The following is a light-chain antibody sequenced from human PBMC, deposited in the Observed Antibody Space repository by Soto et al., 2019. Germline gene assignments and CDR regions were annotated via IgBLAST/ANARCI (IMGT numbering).Light chain of an antibody. V-gene: IGKV1-16*02. J-gene: IGKJ2*01. CDR2: AAS. Sequence: LQMTQSPSSLSAFVGDRVTITCRARQDISNSLAWFQQRPGKAPKSLIYAASSFQTGVPSNFSGSGSGTDFTLTISSLQAEDVATYYCQQYINIPFTCGQGTKLEI. CDR3: QQYINIPFT. CDR1: QDISNS.